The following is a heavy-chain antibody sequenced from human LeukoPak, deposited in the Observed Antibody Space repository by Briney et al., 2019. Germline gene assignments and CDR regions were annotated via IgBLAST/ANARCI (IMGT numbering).Heavy chain of an antibody. CDR3: AREGTGKLPPRFDY. CDR1: GFTFSSYG. D-gene: IGHD1-1*01. V-gene: IGHV3-33*01. Sequence: GGSLRLSCAASGFTFSSYGMHWVRQAPGKGLEWVAVIWYDGSNKYYADSVKGRFTISRDNSKNTLYLQMNSLRAEDTAVYYCAREGTGKLPPRFDYWAREPWSPSPQ. CDR2: IWYDGSNK. J-gene: IGHJ4*02.